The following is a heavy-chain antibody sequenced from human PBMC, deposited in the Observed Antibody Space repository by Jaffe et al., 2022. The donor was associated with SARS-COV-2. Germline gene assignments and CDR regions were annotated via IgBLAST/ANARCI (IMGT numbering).Heavy chain of an antibody. J-gene: IGHJ3*02. Sequence: EVQLLESGGGLVQPGGSLRLSCAASGFTFSSYAMSWVRQAPGKGLEWVSAISGSGGSTYYADSVKGRFTISRDNSKNTLYLQMNSLRAEDTAVYYCAKALEGRGLPGDAFDIWGQGTMVTVSS. CDR2: ISGSGGST. D-gene: IGHD7-27*01. CDR1: GFTFSSYA. V-gene: IGHV3-23*01. CDR3: AKALEGRGLPGDAFDI.